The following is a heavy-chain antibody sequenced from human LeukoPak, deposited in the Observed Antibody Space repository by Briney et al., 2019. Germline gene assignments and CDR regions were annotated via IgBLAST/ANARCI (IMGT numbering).Heavy chain of an antibody. CDR1: GFTVSNAW. CDR3: STSGSVGATRANY. J-gene: IGHJ4*02. D-gene: IGHD1-26*01. V-gene: IGHV3-15*01. CDR2: IKSKADGETT. Sequence: PGGSLRLSCAASGFTVSNAWMSWVRQAPGKGLEWVGRIKSKADGETTDFPAPVKGRFTISRDDSKNTLYMQMTSLKIEDTAVYYCSTSGSVGATRANYWGQGTLVTVSS.